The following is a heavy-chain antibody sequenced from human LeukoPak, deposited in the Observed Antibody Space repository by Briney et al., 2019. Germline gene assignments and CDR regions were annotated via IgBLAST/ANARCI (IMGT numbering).Heavy chain of an antibody. Sequence: SETLSLTCTVSGGSISSYYWSWIRQPPGKRLEWIGYIYYSGSTNYNPSLKSRVTISVDTSKNQFSLKLSSVTAADTAVYYCARDSVFNPRYYYGMDVWGQGTTVTVSS. CDR1: GGSISSYY. V-gene: IGHV4-59*01. CDR3: ARDSVFNPRYYYGMDV. CDR2: IYYSGST. J-gene: IGHJ6*02. D-gene: IGHD3-10*01.